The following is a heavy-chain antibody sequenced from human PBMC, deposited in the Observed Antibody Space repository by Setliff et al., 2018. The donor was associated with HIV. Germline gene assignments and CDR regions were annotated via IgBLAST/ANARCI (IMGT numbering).Heavy chain of an antibody. J-gene: IGHJ3*02. CDR3: ARVGYDFWSGYYTGAFDI. V-gene: IGHV4-38-2*02. D-gene: IGHD3-3*01. Sequence: SETLSLTCIVSGYSISSGYHWAWIRQPPGKGLEWIGSLFHSGNTYYTPSVKSRVIISVDTSKNQFSLKLSSVTAADTAVYYCARVGYDFWSGYYTGAFDIWGQGTMVTVSS. CDR1: GYSISSGYH. CDR2: LFHSGNT.